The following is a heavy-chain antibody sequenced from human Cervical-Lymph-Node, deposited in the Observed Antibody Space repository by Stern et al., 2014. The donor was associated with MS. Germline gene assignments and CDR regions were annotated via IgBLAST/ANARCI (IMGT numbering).Heavy chain of an antibody. CDR2: LNPSSGAT. Sequence: QVQLQQSGAEVKKPGASVKVSCSTSGYIFTAYYIHWVLQAPGKGLTWMGRLNPSSGATDLAQTFQGRVTMTRDTSISTAYLELTSLTSDDTAVYYCARSITVTPLEYWGQGTLVAVSS. V-gene: IGHV1-2*06. J-gene: IGHJ4*02. CDR1: GYIFTAYY. CDR3: ARSITVTPLEY. D-gene: IGHD4-17*01.